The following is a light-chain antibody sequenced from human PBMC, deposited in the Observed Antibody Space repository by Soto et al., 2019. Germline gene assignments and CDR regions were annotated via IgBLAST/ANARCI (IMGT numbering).Light chain of an antibody. CDR1: QSISSW. J-gene: IGKJ5*01. CDR2: KAS. CDR3: QQSDSTPIT. Sequence: DIQMTQSPSTLSASVGERVTITCRASQSISSWLAWYQQKPGKAPKLLIYKASTLESGVPSNFSGSGSGTDFTLTISSLQPEDFATYYCQQSDSTPITFGRGTRLEI. V-gene: IGKV1-5*03.